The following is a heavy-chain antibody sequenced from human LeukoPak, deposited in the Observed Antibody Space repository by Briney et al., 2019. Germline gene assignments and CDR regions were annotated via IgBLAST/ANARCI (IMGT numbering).Heavy chain of an antibody. Sequence: PGASVKVSCKASGYTFTSYAMNWVRQAPGQGLEWMGWINTNTGNPTYAQGFTGRFVFSLDTSVSTAYLQISSLKAEDTAVYYCASPVGYSSSWYSGLSGLDVWGKGTTVTVSS. CDR2: INTNTGNP. J-gene: IGHJ6*04. D-gene: IGHD6-13*01. V-gene: IGHV7-4-1*02. CDR3: ASPVGYSSSWYSGLSGLDV. CDR1: GYTFTSYA.